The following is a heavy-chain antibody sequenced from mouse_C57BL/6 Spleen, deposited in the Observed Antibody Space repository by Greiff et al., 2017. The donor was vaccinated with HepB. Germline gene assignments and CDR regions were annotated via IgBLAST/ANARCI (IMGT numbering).Heavy chain of an antibody. J-gene: IGHJ3*01. CDR3: AREGEDSNYEGAWFAY. Sequence: VKLMESGAELAKPGASVKLSCKASGYTFTSYWMHWVKQRPGQGLEWIGYINPSSGYTKYNQKFKDKATLTADKSSSTAYMQLSSLTSEDSAVYYCAREGEDSNYEGAWFAYWGQGTLVTVSA. CDR2: INPSSGYT. D-gene: IGHD2-5*01. CDR1: GYTFTSYW. V-gene: IGHV1-7*01.